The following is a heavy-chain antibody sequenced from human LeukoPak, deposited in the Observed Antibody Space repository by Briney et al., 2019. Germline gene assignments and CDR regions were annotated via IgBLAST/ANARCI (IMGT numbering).Heavy chain of an antibody. CDR2: IYYSGST. CDR1: GGSISSYY. J-gene: IGHJ5*02. V-gene: IGHV4-59*01. CDR3: ARGVAAAATNWFDP. Sequence: SETLSLTCTVSGGSISSYYWSWIRQPPGKGLGWIGYIYYSGSTNYNPSLKTRVTISVDTSKNQFSLKLSSVTAADTAVYYCARGVAAAATNWFDPWGQGTLVTVSS. D-gene: IGHD6-13*01.